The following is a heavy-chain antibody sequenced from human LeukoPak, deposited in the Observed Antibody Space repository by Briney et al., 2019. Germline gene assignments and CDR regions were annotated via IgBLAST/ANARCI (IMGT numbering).Heavy chain of an antibody. J-gene: IGHJ4*02. CDR1: GFTFSSYG. D-gene: IGHD3-16*01. CDR3: AREAYSNLGDGGAWFDY. Sequence: PGGSLRLSCAASGFTFSSYGMHWVRQAPGKGLGWGAVIWNDGSNKYYADSVKGRFTISRDNSKNTLYLQMNSLRAEDTAVYYCAREAYSNLGDGGAWFDYWGQGTLVTVSS. V-gene: IGHV3-33*01. CDR2: IWNDGSNK.